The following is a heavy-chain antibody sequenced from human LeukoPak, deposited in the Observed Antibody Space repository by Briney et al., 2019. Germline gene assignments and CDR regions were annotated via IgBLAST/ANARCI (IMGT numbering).Heavy chain of an antibody. CDR2: IKQDGSEI. D-gene: IGHD6-25*01. Sequence: GGSLRLSCASSGFTFSSYWMSWVRQAPGKGLEWVATIKQDGSEIHYVDSVKGRFFISRGNAKNSLYRQMGSLRVEDTAVYYCAKDAQVARTADYFDYWGQGTLVTVSS. CDR1: GFTFSSYW. CDR3: AKDAQVARTADYFDY. V-gene: IGHV3-7*01. J-gene: IGHJ4*02.